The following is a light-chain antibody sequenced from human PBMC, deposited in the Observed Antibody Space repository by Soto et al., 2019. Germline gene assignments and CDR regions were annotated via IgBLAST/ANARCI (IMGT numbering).Light chain of an antibody. V-gene: IGLV1-40*01. J-gene: IGLJ1*01. CDR3: QSYDSSLSAYV. CDR1: SSNIGAGYD. Sequence: QSVLTQPPSVSGAPGQRVTISCTGSSSNIGAGYDVHWYQQLPGTAPKLVIFGNVNRPSGVPVRISGRKSGTSASLAITGLQAEDEADYYCQSYDSSLSAYVFGTGTKVTVL. CDR2: GNV.